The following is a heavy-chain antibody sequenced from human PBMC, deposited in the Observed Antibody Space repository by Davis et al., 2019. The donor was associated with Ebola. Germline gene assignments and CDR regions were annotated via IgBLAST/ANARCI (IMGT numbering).Heavy chain of an antibody. J-gene: IGHJ4*02. CDR2: ISPDGSDT. Sequence: GESLKISCAASGFTFSAHWIHWVRQAPGKGLVWVSRISPDGSDTTYADSVKGRFTISRDNAKNTLYLQMNSLRAEDTAVYYCVRDPLLHGKTFDTWGQGTLVTVSS. CDR1: GFTFSAHW. D-gene: IGHD4-23*01. CDR3: VRDPLLHGKTFDT. V-gene: IGHV3-74*01.